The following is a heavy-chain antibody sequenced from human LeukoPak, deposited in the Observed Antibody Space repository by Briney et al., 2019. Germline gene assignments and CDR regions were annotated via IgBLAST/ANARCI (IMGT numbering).Heavy chain of an antibody. D-gene: IGHD3-9*01. V-gene: IGHV5-51*01. CDR3: ARRAFMGYFDWVSYYFDY. CDR2: IYPGDSDT. Sequence: GESLKISCKASGYSFSTYWIGWVRQMPGKGLEWMGIIYPGDSDTRYSPSFQGQVTISADKSISTAYLQWSSLKASDTAMYYCARRAFMGYFDWVSYYFDYWGQGTLVTVSS. J-gene: IGHJ4*02. CDR1: GYSFSTYW.